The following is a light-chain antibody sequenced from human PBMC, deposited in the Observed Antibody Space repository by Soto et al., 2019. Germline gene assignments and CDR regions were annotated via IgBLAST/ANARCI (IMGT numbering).Light chain of an antibody. CDR2: DAS. CDR3: QQYGSLPIT. J-gene: IGKJ5*01. Sequence: DIQMTQSPSSLSASIGDRVTISCQASQDIGNFLNWYQQKPGKAPYLLIYDASNLDTGVSSRFSGCGSGRQFSITITSLQPDDVATYFCQQYGSLPITFGQGTRLDIK. V-gene: IGKV1-33*01. CDR1: QDIGNF.